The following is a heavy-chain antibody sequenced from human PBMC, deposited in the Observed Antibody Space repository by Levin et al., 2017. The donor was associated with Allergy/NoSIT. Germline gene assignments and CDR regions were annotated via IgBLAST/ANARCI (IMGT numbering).Heavy chain of an antibody. CDR3: ARGRGTYYFGSGTLGPLSYYYMDV. V-gene: IGHV4-59*01. CDR1: GALFNIYY. CDR2: IYSSGGT. Sequence: GSLRLSCTVSGALFNIYYWSWIRQPPGKGLEWIGYIYSSGGTNYNPSLKSRVTISVDTSRNQFSLKLSSVTAADTAIYYCARGRGTYYFGSGTLGPLSYYYMDVWGKGTTVTVSS. J-gene: IGHJ6*03. D-gene: IGHD3-10*01.